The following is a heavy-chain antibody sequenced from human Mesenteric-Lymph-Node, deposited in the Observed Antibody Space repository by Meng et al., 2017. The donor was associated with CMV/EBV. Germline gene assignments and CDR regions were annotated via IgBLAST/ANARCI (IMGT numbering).Heavy chain of an antibody. CDR1: GGSISSGDYY. Sequence: SGGSISSGDYYWSWIRQPPGKGLEWIGYIYYSGSTYYNPSLKSRVTISVDTSKNQFSLKLSSVTAADTAVYYCARDPGAYSNYRWFDPWGQGTLVTVSS. CDR3: ARDPGAYSNYRWFDP. D-gene: IGHD4-11*01. J-gene: IGHJ5*02. CDR2: IYYSGST. V-gene: IGHV4-31*02.